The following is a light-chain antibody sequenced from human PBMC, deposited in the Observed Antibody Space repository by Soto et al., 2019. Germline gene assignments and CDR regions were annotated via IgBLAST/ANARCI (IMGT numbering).Light chain of an antibody. CDR3: QHFGNSLWT. Sequence: EIVLTQSPGTLSLSPGERATLSCRASQSFSNIYLAWYQQKPGQAPRLLIYGGSSRATGIPERFSGSGSGTDFTLTISGLEPEDFAVYYCQHFGNSLWTFGQGTKVEI. CDR1: QSFSNIY. J-gene: IGKJ1*01. V-gene: IGKV3-20*01. CDR2: GGS.